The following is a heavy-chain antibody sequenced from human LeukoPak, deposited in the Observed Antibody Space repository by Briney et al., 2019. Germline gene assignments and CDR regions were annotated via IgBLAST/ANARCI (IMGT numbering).Heavy chain of an antibody. V-gene: IGHV4-39*07. CDR3: ARGRGYSGYDYVY. Sequence: NPSETLSLTCTVSGGSISSSNYYWGWIRQPPGKGLEWIASIHYSETTYYNPSLKSRVTISVDTSKNQFSLKLSSVTAADTAVYYCARGRGYSGYDYVYWGQGTLVTVSS. D-gene: IGHD5-12*01. CDR2: IHYSETT. CDR1: GGSISSSNYY. J-gene: IGHJ4*02.